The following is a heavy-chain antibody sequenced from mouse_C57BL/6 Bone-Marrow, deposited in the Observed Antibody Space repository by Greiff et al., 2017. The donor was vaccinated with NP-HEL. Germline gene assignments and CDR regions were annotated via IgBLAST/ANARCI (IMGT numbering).Heavy chain of an antibody. CDR3: ALIYYGNLYAMDY. D-gene: IGHD2-1*01. CDR1: GYTFTSYW. J-gene: IGHJ4*01. Sequence: QVHVKQPGAELVKPGASVKLSCKASGYTFTSYWMHWVKQRPGQGLEWLGMIHPNSGSTNYNEKFKSKATLTVDKSSSTAYMQLSSLTSEDSAVYYCALIYYGNLYAMDYWGQGTSVTVSS. V-gene: IGHV1-64*01. CDR2: IHPNSGST.